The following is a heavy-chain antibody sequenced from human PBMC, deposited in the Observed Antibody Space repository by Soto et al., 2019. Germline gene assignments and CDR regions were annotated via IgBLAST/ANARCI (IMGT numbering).Heavy chain of an antibody. V-gene: IGHV4-34*01. Sequence: SETLSLTCAVYGGSFSGYYWSWIRQPPGKGLEWIGEINHSGSTNYNPSLKNRVTISVDTSKNQFSLKLSSVTAADTAVYYCARQYYDYIWGSYRYTADFDYWGQGTLVTVSS. CDR2: INHSGST. CDR1: GGSFSGYY. D-gene: IGHD3-16*02. J-gene: IGHJ4*02. CDR3: ARQYYDYIWGSYRYTADFDY.